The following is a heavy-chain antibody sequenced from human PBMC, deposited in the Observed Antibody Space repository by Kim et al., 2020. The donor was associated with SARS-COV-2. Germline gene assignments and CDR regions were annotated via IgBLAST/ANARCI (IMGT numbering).Heavy chain of an antibody. CDR2: INYSWTT. CDR1: GVSISSYY. J-gene: IGHJ3*02. V-gene: IGHV4-59*01. D-gene: IGHD2-2*03. Sequence: SETLALTCTGSGVSISSYYWSWVRQPPGKGLEWIGYINYSWTTNYNPSLKIRVTTAVDTRKNQFPLKLSPVTAADMAVYYCPKRTLGCCNSISFYEAFD. CDR3: PKRTLGCCNSISFYEAFD.